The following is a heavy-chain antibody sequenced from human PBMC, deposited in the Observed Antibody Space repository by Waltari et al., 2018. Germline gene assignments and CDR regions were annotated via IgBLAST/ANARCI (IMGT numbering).Heavy chain of an antibody. Sequence: VESGGGMVQPGRSLRISCAASGFAFNTYAMYWMRPAPGEGLEWVASISFWGKDKYVADSLKGRFIISRDNSKNTVDLQMNNLIGGDTAMYYCARGFTSSSLFDQWGQGTLVTVSS. V-gene: IGHV3-30*04. CDR3: ARGFTSSSLFDQ. CDR2: ISFWGKDK. D-gene: IGHD6-6*01. CDR1: GFAFNTYA. J-gene: IGHJ4*02.